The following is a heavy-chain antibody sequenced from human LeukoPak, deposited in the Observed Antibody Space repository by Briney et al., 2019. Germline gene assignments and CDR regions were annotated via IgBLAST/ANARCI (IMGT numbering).Heavy chain of an antibody. V-gene: IGHV4-59*01. CDR3: ARVLRYYDPHDAFDI. J-gene: IGHJ3*02. CDR1: GGSISSYY. Sequence: PSETLSLTCTVSGGSISSYYWSWIRQPPGKGLEWIGYIYYSGSTNYNPSLKSRVTISVDTSKNQFSLKLSSVTAADTAVYYCARVLRYYDPHDAFDIWGQGTMVTVSS. D-gene: IGHD3-3*01. CDR2: IYYSGST.